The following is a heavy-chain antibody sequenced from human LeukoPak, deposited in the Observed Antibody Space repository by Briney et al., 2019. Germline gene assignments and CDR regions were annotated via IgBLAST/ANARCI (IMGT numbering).Heavy chain of an antibody. V-gene: IGHV3-9*01. J-gene: IGHJ3*02. Sequence: PGGSLRLSCAASGFTFDDYAMHWVRQAPGKGLEWVSGISWNSGSIGYADSVKGRFTISRDNAKNSLYLQMNSLRAEHTALYYCAKDRERYCSSTSCYRGAFDIWGQGTMVTVSS. CDR3: AKDRERYCSSTSCYRGAFDI. CDR2: ISWNSGSI. CDR1: GFTFDDYA. D-gene: IGHD2-2*02.